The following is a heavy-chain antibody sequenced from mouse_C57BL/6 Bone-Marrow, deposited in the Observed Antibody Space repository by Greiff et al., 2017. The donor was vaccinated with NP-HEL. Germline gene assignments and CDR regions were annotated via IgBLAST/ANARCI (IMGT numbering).Heavy chain of an antibody. CDR1: GYAFSSYW. D-gene: IGHD1-1*01. CDR2: IYPGDGDT. V-gene: IGHV1-80*01. CDR3: AYYGSSSAWFAY. Sequence: QVQLQQSGAELVKPGASVKISCKASGYAFSSYWMNWVKQRPGKGLEWIGQIYPGDGDTNYNGKFKGKATLTADKSSSTAYMQLSSLTSEDFAVYFCAYYGSSSAWFAYWGQGTLVTVSA. J-gene: IGHJ3*01.